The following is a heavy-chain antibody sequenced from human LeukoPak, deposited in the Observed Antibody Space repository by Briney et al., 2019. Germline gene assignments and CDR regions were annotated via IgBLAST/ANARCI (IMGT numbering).Heavy chain of an antibody. D-gene: IGHD3-22*01. J-gene: IGHJ5*02. CDR3: ARVSRNYYDSSGYYYANWFDP. CDR2: INHSGST. CDR1: GGSFSGYY. Sequence: SETLSLTCAVYGGSFSGYYWSWIRQPPGKGLEWIGEINHSGSTNYNPSLKGRVTISVDTSKNQFSLKLSSVTAADTAVYYCARVSRNYYDSSGYYYANWFDPWGQGTLVIVSS. V-gene: IGHV4-34*01.